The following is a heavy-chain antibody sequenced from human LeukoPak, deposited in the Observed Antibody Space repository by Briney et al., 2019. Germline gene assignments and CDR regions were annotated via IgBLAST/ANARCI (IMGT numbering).Heavy chain of an antibody. CDR3: ARDYFDSSDYPQTYYYYYMDV. V-gene: IGHV3-21*01. CDR1: GFTFSRYS. D-gene: IGHD3-22*01. CDR2: ISSTSTFI. Sequence: PGGSLRLSCAASGFTFSRYSMNWVRQARGKGLEWVGSISSTSTFIYSADSVKGRFTISRDTAKNSLFLQMNSLRAEDTAIYYCARDYFDSSDYPQTYYYYYMDVWGKGTTVTVSS. J-gene: IGHJ6*03.